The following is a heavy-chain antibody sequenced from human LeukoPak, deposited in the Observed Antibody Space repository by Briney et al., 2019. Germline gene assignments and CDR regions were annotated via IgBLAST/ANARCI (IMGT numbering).Heavy chain of an antibody. J-gene: IGHJ4*02. V-gene: IGHV3-30*18. CDR1: GFTFSSYG. D-gene: IGHD3-10*01. CDR3: AKEAPSLGSGSYRSGVDY. Sequence: GGSLRLSCAASGFTFSSYGMHWVRQAPGKGLEWVAVISYDGSNKYYADSVKGRFTISGDNSKNTLYLQMNSLRAGDTAVYYCAKEAPSLGSGSYRSGVDYWGQGTLVTVSS. CDR2: ISYDGSNK.